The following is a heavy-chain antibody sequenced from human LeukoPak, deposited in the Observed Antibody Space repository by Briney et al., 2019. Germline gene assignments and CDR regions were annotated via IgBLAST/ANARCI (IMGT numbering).Heavy chain of an antibody. D-gene: IGHD4-23*01. CDR1: GYTFTGYY. CDR3: ARGGATVVTRPYYYYGMDV. J-gene: IGHJ6*02. V-gene: IGHV1-2*02. Sequence: ASVKVSCKASGYTFTGYYMHWARQALGQGLEWMGWINPNSGGTNYAQKFQGRVTMTRDTSISTAYIELSRLRSDDTAVYYCARGGATVVTRPYYYYGMDVWGQGTTVTVSS. CDR2: INPNSGGT.